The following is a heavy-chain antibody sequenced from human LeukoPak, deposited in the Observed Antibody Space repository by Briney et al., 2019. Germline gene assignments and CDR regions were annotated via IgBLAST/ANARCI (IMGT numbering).Heavy chain of an antibody. Sequence: PGGSLRLSCAASGFTFSSSGMHWVRQAPGKGLEWVAFIRFDGSNKYYADSVKGRFTISRDNSKNTLYLQMNSLRAEDAAVYYCAKDYDFWSGYYSPPRGYFDYWGQGTLVTVSS. J-gene: IGHJ4*02. CDR2: IRFDGSNK. D-gene: IGHD3-3*01. CDR1: GFTFSSSG. V-gene: IGHV3-30*02. CDR3: AKDYDFWSGYYSPPRGYFDY.